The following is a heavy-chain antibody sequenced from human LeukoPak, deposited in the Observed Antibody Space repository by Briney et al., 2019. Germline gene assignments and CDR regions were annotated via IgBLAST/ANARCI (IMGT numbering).Heavy chain of an antibody. D-gene: IGHD3-10*01. CDR2: ISAYNGNT. J-gene: IGHJ5*02. CDR1: GYTFTSYG. CDR3: ARARYYYASGSPNWFDP. Sequence: GASVKVSCKASGYTFTSYGISWVRQAPGQGLEWMGWISAYNGNTNYAQKLQGRVTMTTDTSTSTAYMELSSLRSEDTAVYYCARARYYYASGSPNWFDPWGQGTLVTVSS. V-gene: IGHV1-18*01.